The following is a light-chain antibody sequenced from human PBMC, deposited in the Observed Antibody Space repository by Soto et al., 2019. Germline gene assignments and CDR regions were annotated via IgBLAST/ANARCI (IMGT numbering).Light chain of an antibody. CDR1: SGHSSYT. CDR3: QTWGSGIEV. Sequence: QPVLTQSPSASASLGASVKLTCTLSSGHSSYTIAWHQQQPEKGPRSLMTLNSDGSHSKGDGIPDRFSGSSSGAERSLSISSLQSEDEADYCCQTWGSGIEVFGGGTKLTVL. CDR2: LNSDGSH. J-gene: IGLJ3*02. V-gene: IGLV4-69*01.